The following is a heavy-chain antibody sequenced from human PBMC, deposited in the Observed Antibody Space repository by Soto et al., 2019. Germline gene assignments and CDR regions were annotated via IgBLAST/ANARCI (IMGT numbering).Heavy chain of an antibody. CDR2: ISGSGGST. Sequence: GGSLRLSCAASGFTFSSYAMSWVRQAPGKGLEWVSAISGSGGSTYYADSVKDRFTISRENSKNTLYLQMNSLRAEDTAVFYGGKDPPREYYYDSSGYRDAFDIWGQGTMVTVSS. V-gene: IGHV3-23*01. D-gene: IGHD3-22*01. CDR3: GKDPPREYYYDSSGYRDAFDI. J-gene: IGHJ3*02. CDR1: GFTFSSYA.